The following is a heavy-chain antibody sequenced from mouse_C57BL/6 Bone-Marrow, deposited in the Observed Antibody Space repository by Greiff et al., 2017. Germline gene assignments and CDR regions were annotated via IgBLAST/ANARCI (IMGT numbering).Heavy chain of an antibody. D-gene: IGHD1-1*01. CDR3: AITTVVAVGY. CDR2: INPSSGYT. Sequence: VQLQQSGAELARPGASVKMSCKASGYTFTSYTMHWVKQRPGKGLEWIGYINPSSGYTKYNQTFKDKATLTADKSSSTAYMQLSSLTSEDSAVYYCAITTVVAVGYWCQGTTLTVTS. J-gene: IGHJ2*01. CDR1: GYTFTSYT. V-gene: IGHV1-4*01.